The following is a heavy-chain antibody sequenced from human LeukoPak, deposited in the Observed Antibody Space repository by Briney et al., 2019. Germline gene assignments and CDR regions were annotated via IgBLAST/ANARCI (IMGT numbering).Heavy chain of an antibody. CDR1: GGSISSYY. CDR2: IYYSGST. D-gene: IGHD2-2*01. V-gene: IGHV4-39*01. J-gene: IGHJ3*02. Sequence: SETLSLTCTVSGGSISSYYWSWIRQPPGKGLEWIGSIYYSGSTYYNPSLKSRVTISVDTSKNQFSLKLSSVTAADTAVYYCARYCSSTSCYAGPYDAFDIWGQGTMVTVSS. CDR3: ARYCSSTSCYAGPYDAFDI.